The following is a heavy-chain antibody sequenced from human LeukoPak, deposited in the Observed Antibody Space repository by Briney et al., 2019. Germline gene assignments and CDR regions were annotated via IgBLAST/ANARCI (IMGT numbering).Heavy chain of an antibody. Sequence: GGSLRLSCAASGFTFSNYGMHWVRQAPGKGLEWVAFIWYDGSNKYYADSVKGRLTISRDNSKNTVYLQMNSLRAEDTAVYYCAKVLAVTSYGAKSVFDHWGQGTLVTVSS. V-gene: IGHV3-30*02. CDR1: GFTFSNYG. CDR2: IWYDGSNK. D-gene: IGHD4-23*01. J-gene: IGHJ4*02. CDR3: AKVLAVTSYGAKSVFDH.